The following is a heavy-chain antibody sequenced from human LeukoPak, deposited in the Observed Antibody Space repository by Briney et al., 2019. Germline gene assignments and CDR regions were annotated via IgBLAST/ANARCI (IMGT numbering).Heavy chain of an antibody. CDR3: ARYCSSTSCYSDY. D-gene: IGHD2-2*01. Sequence: AASVKVSCKASGYTFTGYYMHWVRQAPGQGLEYMGRINPISGGTVYAQKFQGRVTMTRDTSITTAYMELTRLTSDDTAVYYCARYCSSTSCYSDYWGQGTLVTVPS. CDR1: GYTFTGYY. V-gene: IGHV1-2*06. J-gene: IGHJ4*02. CDR2: INPISGGT.